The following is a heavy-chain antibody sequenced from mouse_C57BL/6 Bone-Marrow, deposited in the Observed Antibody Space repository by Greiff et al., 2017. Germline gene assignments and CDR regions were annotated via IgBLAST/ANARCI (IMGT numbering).Heavy chain of an antibody. CDR1: GYTFTSYW. D-gene: IGHD2-12*01. CDR3: ARDDHLEWFAY. Sequence: QVQLQQPGAELVMPGASVKLSCKASGYTFTSYWMHWVKQRPGQGLEWIGEIDPSDSYTNYNQKFKGKSTLTVDKSSSTAYMQLSSLTSEDSAVYFCARDDHLEWFAYWGQGTLVTVSA. V-gene: IGHV1-69*01. J-gene: IGHJ3*01. CDR2: IDPSDSYT.